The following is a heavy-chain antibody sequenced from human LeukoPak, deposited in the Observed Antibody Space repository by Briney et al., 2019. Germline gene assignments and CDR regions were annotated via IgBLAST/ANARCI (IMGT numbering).Heavy chain of an antibody. J-gene: IGHJ3*02. CDR3: ATALTAIGDIPGSRGDAFDI. CDR1: GYTFTGYY. Sequence: LGASVKVSCKASGYTFTGYYMHWVRQAPGQGLEWMGWINPNSGGTNYAQKFQGRVTMTEDTSTDTAYMELSSLRSEDTAVYYCATALTAIGDIPGSRGDAFDIWGQGTMVTVSS. D-gene: IGHD2-15*01. V-gene: IGHV1-2*03. CDR2: INPNSGGT.